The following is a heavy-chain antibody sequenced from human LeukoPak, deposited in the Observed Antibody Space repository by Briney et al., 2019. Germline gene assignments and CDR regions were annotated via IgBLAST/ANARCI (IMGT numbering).Heavy chain of an antibody. CDR1: GFTFSSYA. CDR3: AKEAVVAIDY. CDR2: ISYDGSNK. V-gene: IGHV3-30*04. D-gene: IGHD2-15*01. Sequence: GRSLRLSCAASGFTFSSYAMHWVRQAPGKGLEWVAVISYDGSNKYYADSVKGRFTISRDNSKNTLYLQMNSLRAEDTAVYYCAKEAVVAIDYWGQGTLVTVSS. J-gene: IGHJ4*02.